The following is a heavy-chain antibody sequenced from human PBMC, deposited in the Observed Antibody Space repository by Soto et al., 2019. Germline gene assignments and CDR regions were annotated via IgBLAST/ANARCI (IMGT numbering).Heavy chain of an antibody. J-gene: IGHJ5*02. V-gene: IGHV5-10-1*01. Sequence: GESLKISGKGSGYSFTSYWISWVRQMPGKVLEWMGRIDPSNSYTNYSPSFQGHVTISADKSISTAYLQWSSLKASDTAMYYGASHGRRPRQQLFYLNWVDPGXQGTLVT. D-gene: IGHD6-13*01. CDR3: ASHGRRPRQQLFYLNWVDP. CDR1: GYSFTSYW. CDR2: IDPSNSYT.